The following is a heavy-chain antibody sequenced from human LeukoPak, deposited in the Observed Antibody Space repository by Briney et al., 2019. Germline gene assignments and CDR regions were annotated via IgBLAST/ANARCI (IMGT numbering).Heavy chain of an antibody. D-gene: IGHD3-10*01. CDR3: ARDLSRYHGSGSYGIHDY. Sequence: PGGSLRLSCAASGFTFSSYAMNWVRQAPGKGLEWVSYISSSSSTIYYADSVKGRFTISRDNAKNSLYLQMNSLRAEDTAVYYCARDLSRYHGSGSYGIHDYWGQGTLVTVSS. CDR1: GFTFSSYA. J-gene: IGHJ4*02. CDR2: ISSSSSTI. V-gene: IGHV3-48*04.